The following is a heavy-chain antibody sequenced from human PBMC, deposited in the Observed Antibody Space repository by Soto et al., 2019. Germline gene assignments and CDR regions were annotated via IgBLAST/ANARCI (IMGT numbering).Heavy chain of an antibody. CDR1: GYSFTNYW. Sequence: GESLKISCKGSGYSFTNYWISWVRQMPGKGLEWMGKIDPSDSYIKYSPSFQGHVTISADNSISTAYLQWSSLKASDTAMYYCARHDCSSTKCYNFGMDVWGQGTTVTVSS. CDR3: ARHDCSSTKCYNFGMDV. CDR2: IDPSDSYI. V-gene: IGHV5-10-1*01. D-gene: IGHD2-2*02. J-gene: IGHJ6*02.